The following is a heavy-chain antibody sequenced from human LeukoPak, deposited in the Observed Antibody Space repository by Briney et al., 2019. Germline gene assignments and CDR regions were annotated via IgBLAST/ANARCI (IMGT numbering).Heavy chain of an antibody. CDR3: VASITLNFAY. V-gene: IGHV3-13*01. D-gene: IGHD2/OR15-2a*01. Sequence: GSLRLSCAASGFTFSNYDMHWVRQTPGKGLEWVSVIGTVGETYYPGSVKGRFTISRENAKNSLYLQMNSLRAGDTAVYYCVASITLNFAYWGQGTLVTVSS. CDR1: GFTFSNYD. CDR2: IGTVGET. J-gene: IGHJ4*02.